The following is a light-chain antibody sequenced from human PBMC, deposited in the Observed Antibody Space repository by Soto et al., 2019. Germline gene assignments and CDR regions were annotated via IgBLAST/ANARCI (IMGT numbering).Light chain of an antibody. Sequence: QSVLTQPPSASGTPGQRVTISCSGSSSNIGSNTVNWYQQLPGTAPKLLIYSNNQRPSGVPDRFSGSKSGTSASLPISGLQSEDEDDYYCAAWDDSLKAVVFGGGTMLTVL. CDR3: AAWDDSLKAVV. CDR1: SSNIGSNT. V-gene: IGLV1-44*01. J-gene: IGLJ2*01. CDR2: SNN.